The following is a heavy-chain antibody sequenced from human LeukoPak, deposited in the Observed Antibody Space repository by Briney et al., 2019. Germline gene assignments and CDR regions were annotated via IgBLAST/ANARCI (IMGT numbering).Heavy chain of an antibody. V-gene: IGHV3-7*03. Sequence: TGGSLRLSCAASGFTVSSNYMSWVRQAPGKGLEWVASINSDGSEGYYADVVKGRFTTSRDNAKNSLYLQINSLRAEDTAVYYCARSSYSSSSSVWGQGTMVTVSS. D-gene: IGHD6-6*01. J-gene: IGHJ3*01. CDR2: INSDGSEG. CDR1: GFTVSSNY. CDR3: ARSSYSSSSSV.